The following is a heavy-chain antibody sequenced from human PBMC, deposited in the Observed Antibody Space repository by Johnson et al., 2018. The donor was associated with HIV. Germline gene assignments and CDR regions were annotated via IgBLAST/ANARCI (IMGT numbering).Heavy chain of an antibody. J-gene: IGHJ3*02. CDR1: GFSFSDSA. Sequence: QVQLVESGGGVVQPGRSLRLSCAASGFSFSDSAMHWVRQAPGKGLEWVAVISFDGSTLYYANSVEGRFTISRDNSRDTLSLQMNSLRVEDTALYYCARENGGNSDEVDAFDIWGQGTMVTVSS. CDR3: ARENGGNSDEVDAFDI. D-gene: IGHD4-23*01. V-gene: IGHV3-30-3*01. CDR2: ISFDGSTL.